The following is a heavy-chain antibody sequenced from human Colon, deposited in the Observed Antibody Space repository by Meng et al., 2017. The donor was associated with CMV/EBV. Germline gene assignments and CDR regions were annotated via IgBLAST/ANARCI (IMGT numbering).Heavy chain of an antibody. D-gene: IGHD2/OR15-2a*01. CDR1: GLSMRAES. CDR3: VKNNIDWTFDF. J-gene: IGHJ2*01. V-gene: IGHV3-72*01. Sequence: VGSGLSMRAESMDWVRQATGKGLEWVGRTKDKTESYILEYAASVKGRFTISRDDSKNSLYLHMNSLKTEDTAVYYCVKNNIDWTFDFWGRGTLVTVSS. CDR2: TKDKTESYIL.